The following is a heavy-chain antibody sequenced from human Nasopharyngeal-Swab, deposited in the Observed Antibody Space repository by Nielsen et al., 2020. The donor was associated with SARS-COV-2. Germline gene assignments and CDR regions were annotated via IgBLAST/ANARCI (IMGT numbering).Heavy chain of an antibody. Sequence: GESLKISCAASGFTFSSYGMHWVRQAPGKGLGWVAVIWYDGSNKYYADSVKGRFTISRDNSKNTLYLQMNSLRAEDTAVYYCARDGMVGATGVDYWGQGTLVTVSS. J-gene: IGHJ4*02. V-gene: IGHV3-33*01. CDR2: IWYDGSNK. CDR1: GFTFSSYG. D-gene: IGHD1-26*01. CDR3: ARDGMVGATGVDY.